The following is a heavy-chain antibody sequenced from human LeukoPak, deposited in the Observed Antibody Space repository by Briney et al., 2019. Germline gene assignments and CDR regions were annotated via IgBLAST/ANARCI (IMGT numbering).Heavy chain of an antibody. Sequence: KAGGSLRLSCAASGFTFSSYGMHWVRQAPGKGLEWVSVIYSGGNTHYADSVKGRFTISRDNSKNTIYLQMNSLRAEDTAVYYCAREGGYDFNYWGQGTLVTVSS. D-gene: IGHD5-12*01. CDR1: GFTFSSYG. CDR3: AREGGYDFNY. J-gene: IGHJ4*02. V-gene: IGHV3-53*01. CDR2: IYSGGNT.